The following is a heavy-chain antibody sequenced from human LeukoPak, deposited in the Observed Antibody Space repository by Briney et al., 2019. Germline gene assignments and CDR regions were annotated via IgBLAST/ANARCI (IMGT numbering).Heavy chain of an antibody. CDR3: ARGYEYSSSSEVYYYYYYMDG. J-gene: IGHJ6*03. D-gene: IGHD6-6*01. CDR2: IYTSAST. V-gene: IGHV4-4*09. CDR1: GASISSYY. Sequence: SETLSLTCTVAGASISSYYWSSLRQPPGKGLEWLGYIYTSASTNYNPSLKSRVTISVHTSKNHFSLKLSSVTAADTAVYYCARGYEYSSSSEVYYYYYYMDGWGKGTTVTVSS.